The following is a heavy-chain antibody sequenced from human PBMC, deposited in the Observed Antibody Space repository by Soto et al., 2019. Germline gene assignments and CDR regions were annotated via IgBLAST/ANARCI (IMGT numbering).Heavy chain of an antibody. Sequence: ASVKVSCKASGYTFTSYGISWVRQAPGQGLEWMGWISAYNGNTNYAQKLQGRVTMTTDTSTSTAYMELRSLRSDDTAVYYCVGGYLGQTMVGCDHWGQGTLVTVYS. CDR3: VGGYLGQTMVGCDH. CDR2: ISAYNGNT. J-gene: IGHJ4*02. CDR1: GYTFTSYG. V-gene: IGHV1-18*01. D-gene: IGHD2-8*01.